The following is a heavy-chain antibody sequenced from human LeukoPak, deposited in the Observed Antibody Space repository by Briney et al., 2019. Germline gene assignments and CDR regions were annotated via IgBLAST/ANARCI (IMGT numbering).Heavy chain of an antibody. CDR3: AKDRDGSWNQYYFDD. Sequence: PSETLSLTCAVYGGSFSGYYWSWIRQPPGKGLEWIGEINHSGSTNYNPSLKSRVTISVDTSKNQFSLKLSSVTAADTAVYYCAKDRDGSWNQYYFDDWGQGTLVSVSS. CDR1: GGSFSGYY. D-gene: IGHD6-13*01. V-gene: IGHV4-34*01. CDR2: INHSGST. J-gene: IGHJ4*02.